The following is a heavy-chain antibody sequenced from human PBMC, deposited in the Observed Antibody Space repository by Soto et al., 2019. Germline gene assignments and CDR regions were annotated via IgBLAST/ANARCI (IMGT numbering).Heavy chain of an antibody. V-gene: IGHV3-9*01. CDR3: AKDLGRYYDTSGRDAFDI. CDR1: GFNFDDYA. Sequence: EVQLVESGGDLVQPGRSLRLSCAASGFNFDDYAMQWVRQAPGKGLEWVSGISWNSGNIGYADSVKGRFTISRDNAKNSLYLHMNSLRAEDTALYYCAKDLGRYYDTSGRDAFDIWGQGTMVTVSS. J-gene: IGHJ3*02. D-gene: IGHD3-22*01. CDR2: ISWNSGNI.